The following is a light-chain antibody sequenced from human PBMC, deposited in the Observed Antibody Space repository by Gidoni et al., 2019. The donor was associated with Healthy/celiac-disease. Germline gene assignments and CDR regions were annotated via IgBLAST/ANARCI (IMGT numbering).Light chain of an antibody. J-gene: IGKJ2*01. Sequence: DIEMSQSPDPPAVSLGERAPTNCKSSQSVLYSSNTKNYLAWYQQKPGQPPKLLIYWASTRESGVPDRFSGSGSGTDFTLTISSLQAEDVAVYYCQQYYSTSYTFGQGTKLEIK. V-gene: IGKV4-1*01. CDR1: QSVLYSSNTKNY. CDR2: WAS. CDR3: QQYYSTSYT.